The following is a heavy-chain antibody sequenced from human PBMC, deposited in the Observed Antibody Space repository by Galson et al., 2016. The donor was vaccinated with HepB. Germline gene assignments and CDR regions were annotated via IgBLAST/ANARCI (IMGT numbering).Heavy chain of an antibody. V-gene: IGHV3-30*03. D-gene: IGHD6-6*01. CDR3: AREPRRQLDGPFYGLDV. CDR2: ISFDGVLQ. CDR1: GFIFGVYA. J-gene: IGHJ6*02. Sequence: SLRLSCAASGFIFGVYALHWVRQAPGKGLESVATISFDGVLQYYTDSVKGRFSISRDMSSNTLYLQMNSLRPGDTAVYYCAREPRRQLDGPFYGLDVWGLGSTVTVSS.